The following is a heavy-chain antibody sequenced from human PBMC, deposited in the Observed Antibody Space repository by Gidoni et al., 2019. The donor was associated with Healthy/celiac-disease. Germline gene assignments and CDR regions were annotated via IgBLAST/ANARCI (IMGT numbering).Heavy chain of an antibody. D-gene: IGHD6-13*01. J-gene: IGHJ4*02. CDR2: IRYDGSNK. CDR1: GSTFSRYG. Sequence: QVQLVESGGGVVQPGGSLRLTCAASGSTFSRYGMPWVRQAPGKGLEWVAFIRYDGSNKYYADSVKGRFTNSRDNSKNTLYLQMNSLRAEDTAVYYCAKDLSHPGEIGSSWYEGFDYWGQGTLVTVSS. V-gene: IGHV3-30*02. CDR3: AKDLSHPGEIGSSWYEGFDY.